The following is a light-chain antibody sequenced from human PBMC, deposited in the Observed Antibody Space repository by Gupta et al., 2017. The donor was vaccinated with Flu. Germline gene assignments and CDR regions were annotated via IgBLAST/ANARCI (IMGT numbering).Light chain of an antibody. V-gene: IGKV3-20*01. Sequence: EILLRQSPGTLSWSPGERATLSCRASQSVSTRYLAWYQQKPGQAPRLLIYGASSRATGITDRFSGSGYGTDFTLTISRREPEEFAVYYCQQYGSSPPYIFGQGTKVEIK. J-gene: IGKJ2*01. CDR2: GAS. CDR1: QSVSTRY. CDR3: QQYGSSPPYI.